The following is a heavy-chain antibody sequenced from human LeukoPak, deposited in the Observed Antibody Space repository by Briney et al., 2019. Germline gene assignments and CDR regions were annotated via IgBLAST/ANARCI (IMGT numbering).Heavy chain of an antibody. V-gene: IGHV3-66*01. CDR3: ARDWVQYDLPRYSDC. D-gene: IGHD2-8*01. Sequence: GGSLRLSCAASGFTVSSNYMSWVRQAPGEGLEGVSGLYSGCGTYYADSVKGRFDISSDNSKNPLYLKMNSLRAEDTAVYYCARDWVQYDLPRYSDCWGQGALVTVSS. CDR1: GFTVSSNY. CDR2: LYSGCGT. J-gene: IGHJ4*02.